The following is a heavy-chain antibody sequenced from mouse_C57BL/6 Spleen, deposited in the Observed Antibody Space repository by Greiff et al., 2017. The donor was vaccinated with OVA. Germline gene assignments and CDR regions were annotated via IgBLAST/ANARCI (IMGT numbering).Heavy chain of an antibody. Sequence: EVKLVESGPELVKPGASVKMSCKASGYTFTDYNMHWVKQSHGKSLEWIGYINPNNGGTSYNQKFKGKATLTVNKSSSTAYMELRSLTSEDSAVYYCASQLDLYAMDYWGQGTSVTVSS. CDR1: GYTFTDYN. CDR2: INPNNGGT. CDR3: ASQLDLYAMDY. D-gene: IGHD4-1*02. J-gene: IGHJ4*01. V-gene: IGHV1-22*01.